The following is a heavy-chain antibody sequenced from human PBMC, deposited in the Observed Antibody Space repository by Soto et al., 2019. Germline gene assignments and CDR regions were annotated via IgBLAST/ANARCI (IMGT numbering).Heavy chain of an antibody. CDR2: IWYDGSKQ. J-gene: IGHJ5*02. CDR1: GFVFSNFG. CDR3: ASGANDYDILTGYYRKNWFDP. Sequence: GGSLRLSCVVSGFVFSNFGMHWVRQAPDKGLEWLAVIWYDGSKQYYGDSVKGRFTISRDNAKNSLYLQMNSLRAEDTAVYYCASGANDYDILTGYYRKNWFDPWGQGTLVTVSS. V-gene: IGHV3-33*01. D-gene: IGHD3-9*01.